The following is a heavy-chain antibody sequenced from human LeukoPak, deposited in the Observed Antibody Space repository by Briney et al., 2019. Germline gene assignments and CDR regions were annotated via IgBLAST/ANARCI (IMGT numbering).Heavy chain of an antibody. CDR1: GFTFSNYD. J-gene: IGHJ4*02. CDR3: ARGEEKATITALDS. CDR2: ISSSSSYI. V-gene: IGHV3-21*01. D-gene: IGHD5-24*01. Sequence: NPGGSLRPSCAASGFTFSNYDMHCVRQAPGKGLEWLSAISSSSSYIYYADSIKGRFTISRENAENSLYLQMNSLRAADTAVYFCARGEEKATITALDSWGQGTLVTVSS.